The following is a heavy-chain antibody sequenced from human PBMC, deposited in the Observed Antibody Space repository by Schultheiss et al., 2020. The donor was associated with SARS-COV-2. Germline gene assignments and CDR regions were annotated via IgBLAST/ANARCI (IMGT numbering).Heavy chain of an antibody. V-gene: IGHV2-70*18. CDR1: GGSISSYYW. Sequence: TLSLTYTVSGGSISSYYWSWIRQPPGKALEWLALIDWDDDKYYSTSLKTRLTISKDTSKNQVVLTMTNMDPVDTATYYCARTPMVRGVIRKYYYYMDVWGKGTTVTVSS. CDR3: ARTPMVRGVIRKYYYYMDV. J-gene: IGHJ6*03. CDR2: IDWDDDK. D-gene: IGHD3-10*01.